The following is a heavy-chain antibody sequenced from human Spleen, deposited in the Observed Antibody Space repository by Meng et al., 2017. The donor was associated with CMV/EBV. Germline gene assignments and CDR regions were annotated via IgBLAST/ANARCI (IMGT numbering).Heavy chain of an antibody. J-gene: IGHJ6*02. CDR1: GFTFSSYA. D-gene: IGHD4-17*01. CDR2: ISYDGSNK. V-gene: IGHV3-30-3*01. Sequence: GGSLRLSCVASGFTFSSYALHWVRQAPGKGLEWVAVISYDGSNKYYADSVKGRFTISRDNSKNTLYLQMNSLRAEDTAVYYCARVVGDYDYYYYGMDVWGQGTTVTVSS. CDR3: ARVVGDYDYYYYGMDV.